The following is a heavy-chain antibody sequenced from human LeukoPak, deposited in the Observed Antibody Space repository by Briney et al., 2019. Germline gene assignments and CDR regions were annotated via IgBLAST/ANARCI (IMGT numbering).Heavy chain of an antibody. CDR2: TSSSSSYI. J-gene: IGHJ4*02. D-gene: IGHD3-16*02. CDR1: GFTFSSYS. V-gene: IGHV3-21*01. Sequence: PGGSLRLSCAASGFTFSSYSMNWVRQAPGKGLEWVSSTSSSSSYIYYADSVKGRFTISRDNAKNSLYLQMNSLRAEDTAVYYCARGRTYDYVWGSYRWYSFDYWGQGTLVTVSS. CDR3: ARGRTYDYVWGSYRWYSFDY.